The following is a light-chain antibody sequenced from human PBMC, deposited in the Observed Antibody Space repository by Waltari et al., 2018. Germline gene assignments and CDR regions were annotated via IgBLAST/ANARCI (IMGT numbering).Light chain of an antibody. Sequence: QSALTQPRSVSGSPGQSVTISCTGTTSDVGGYNYVSWYQLHPGKAPKFMLFDVNERPAGVPDRFSGSKSGNTASLTISGLQAEDEADYYCCSYAAKYSLVFGGGTKLTVL. V-gene: IGLV2-11*01. CDR1: TSDVGGYNY. J-gene: IGLJ2*01. CDR2: DVN. CDR3: CSYAAKYSLV.